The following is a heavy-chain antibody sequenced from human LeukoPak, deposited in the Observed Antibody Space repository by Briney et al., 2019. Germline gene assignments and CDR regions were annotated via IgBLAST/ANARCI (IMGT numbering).Heavy chain of an antibody. Sequence: PSETLSLTCTVSGGSISSYYWSWIRQPPGKGLEWIGYIYYSGSTNYNPSLKSRVTISVDTSKNQFSLKLSSVTAADTAVYYCARVYQEMATIYFDYWGQGTLVTVSS. CDR3: ARVYQEMATIYFDY. D-gene: IGHD5-24*01. CDR1: GGSISSYY. CDR2: IYYSGST. V-gene: IGHV4-59*01. J-gene: IGHJ4*02.